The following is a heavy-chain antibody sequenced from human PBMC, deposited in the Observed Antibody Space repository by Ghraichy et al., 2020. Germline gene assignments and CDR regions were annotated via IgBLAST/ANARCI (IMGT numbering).Heavy chain of an antibody. Sequence: SVKVSCKASGGTFSSYAISWVRQAPGQGLEWMGGIIPIFGTANYAQKFQGRVTITADESTSTAYMELSSLRSEDTAVYYCARVTTVTTRPSYYYYGMDVWGQGTTVTVSS. CDR1: GGTFSSYA. CDR2: IIPIFGTA. J-gene: IGHJ6*02. D-gene: IGHD4-17*01. CDR3: ARVTTVTTRPSYYYYGMDV. V-gene: IGHV1-69*13.